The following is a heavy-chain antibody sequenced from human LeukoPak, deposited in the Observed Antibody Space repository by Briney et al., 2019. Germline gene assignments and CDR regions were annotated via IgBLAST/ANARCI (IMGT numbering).Heavy chain of an antibody. Sequence: SETLSLTCTVSGGSISSSSHYWGWTRQPPGNGLEWIGSIYYSGSTYYNPSLKSRVTISVDTSKNQFSLKLSSVTAADTAVYYCARAPHVGTMVRGGVDYWGQGTLVTVSS. CDR3: ARAPHVGTMVRGGVDY. V-gene: IGHV4-39*07. J-gene: IGHJ4*02. CDR2: IYYSGST. CDR1: GGSISSSSHY. D-gene: IGHD3-10*01.